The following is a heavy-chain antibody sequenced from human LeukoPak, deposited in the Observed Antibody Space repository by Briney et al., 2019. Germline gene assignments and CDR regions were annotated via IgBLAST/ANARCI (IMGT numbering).Heavy chain of an antibody. CDR1: GGYISSYY. J-gene: IGHJ3*02. CDR2: IYTSGST. D-gene: IGHD6-19*01. V-gene: IGHV4-4*09. CDR3: ARHIRGSGWVSDAFDI. Sequence: MSSETLSLTCTVSGGYISSYYWSWIRQPPGKGLEWIGYIYTSGSTNYNASLKSRVTISVDTSKNPFSLKLSSVTAAHTAVYYCARHIRGSGWVSDAFDIWGQGTMVTVSS.